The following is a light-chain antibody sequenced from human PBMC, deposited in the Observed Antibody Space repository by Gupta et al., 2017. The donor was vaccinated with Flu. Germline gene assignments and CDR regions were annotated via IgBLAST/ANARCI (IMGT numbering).Light chain of an antibody. J-gene: IGLJ3*02. CDR3: GTWSSTLTGTRL. CDR2: END. CDR1: ASNIGRNY. V-gene: IGLV1-51*01. Sequence: VTISCSGGASNIGRNYVSCYQQLPGTAPNLVIYENDKRPSGMPDRCSGSKSGTSASLDITGLQAGDEADYYCGTWSSTLTGTRLFGGGTRVTVL.